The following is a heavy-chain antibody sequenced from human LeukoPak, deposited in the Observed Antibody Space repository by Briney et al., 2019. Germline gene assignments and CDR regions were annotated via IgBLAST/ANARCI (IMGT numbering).Heavy chain of an antibody. D-gene: IGHD3-22*01. Sequence: GRSLRLSCAASGFTFSSYAMHWVRQAPGKGLEWVAVISYDGTNKYYADSVKGRFTISRDSSKNTLYLQMNSLKAEDTAVYYCARISGDNSVYYYPLDYWGQGTLVTVSS. J-gene: IGHJ4*02. CDR2: ISYDGTNK. CDR1: GFTFSSYA. CDR3: ARISGDNSVYYYPLDY. V-gene: IGHV3-30*04.